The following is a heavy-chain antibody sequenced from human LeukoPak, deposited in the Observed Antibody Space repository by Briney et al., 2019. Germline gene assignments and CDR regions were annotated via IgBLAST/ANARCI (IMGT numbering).Heavy chain of an antibody. CDR3: ARSGYSYGTNWFDP. Sequence: ASVKVSCKASGYTFTSYGISWVRQAPGQGLEWMGWISADNGNTNYAQYFQGRVTMTTDTSTSTAYMELRSLRSDDTAVYYCARSGYSYGTNWFDPWGQGTLVTVSS. CDR1: GYTFTSYG. D-gene: IGHD5-18*01. V-gene: IGHV1-18*01. J-gene: IGHJ5*02. CDR2: ISADNGNT.